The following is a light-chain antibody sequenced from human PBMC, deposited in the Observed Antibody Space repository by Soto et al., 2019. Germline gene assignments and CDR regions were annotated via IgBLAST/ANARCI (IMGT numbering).Light chain of an antibody. Sequence: QSALTQPPSASGSPGQSVTLSCTGSSSDIGDFDYVSWYQHHPGKAPNLLIYEVTRRPSGVPDRFSASKSGNTTSLTVSGLQAEDEADYYCSSYAGSNRAVFGTGTKLTVL. CDR2: EVT. CDR1: SSDIGDFDY. CDR3: SSYAGSNRAV. J-gene: IGLJ1*01. V-gene: IGLV2-8*01.